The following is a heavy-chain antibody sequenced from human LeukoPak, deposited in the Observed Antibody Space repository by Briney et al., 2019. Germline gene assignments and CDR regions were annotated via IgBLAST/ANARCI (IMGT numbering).Heavy chain of an antibody. J-gene: IGHJ6*03. CDR1: GGSISSGGYY. V-gene: IGHV4-30-2*01. CDR3: ARHRAAGTSYYYYYMDV. D-gene: IGHD6-13*01. Sequence: PSQTLSLTCTVSGGSISSGGYYWSWIRQPPGKGLEWIGYIYHSGSTYYNPSLKSRVTISVDRSKNQFSLKLSSVTAADTAVYYCARHRAAGTSYYYYYMDVWGKGTTVTVSS. CDR2: IYHSGST.